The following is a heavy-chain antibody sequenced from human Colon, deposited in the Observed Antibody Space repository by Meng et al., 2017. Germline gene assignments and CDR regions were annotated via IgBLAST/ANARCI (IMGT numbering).Heavy chain of an antibody. V-gene: IGHV4-30-4*01. D-gene: IGHD4-17*01. CDR2: IYYSGST. CDR3: ARGPTTYFDY. J-gene: IGHJ4*02. CDR1: GGSISSGDYY. Sequence: QVRWPVSGPGRLNPSQALSLTCTVSGGSISSGDYYWRWIRQPPGKGLEWIGYIYYSGSTYYNPSLKSRVTISVDTSKNQFSLKLSSVTAADTAVYYCARGPTTYFDYWGQGTLVTVSS.